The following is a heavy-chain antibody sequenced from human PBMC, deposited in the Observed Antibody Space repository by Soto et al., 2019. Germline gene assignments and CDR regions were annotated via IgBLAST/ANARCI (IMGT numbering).Heavy chain of an antibody. CDR2: ISAYNGNT. D-gene: IGHD6-13*01. V-gene: IGHV1-18*01. J-gene: IGHJ4*02. CDR3: ARGLGAAGPLGQ. CDR1: GYTFTSYG. Sequence: QVQLVQSGAEVKKPGASVKVSCKASGYTFTSYGISWVRQAPGQGLEWMGWISAYNGNTNYAQKLQGRVTMTTDTTTSPAYMELRSLRSDGTAGYYCARGLGAAGPLGQRGQGTLVTVSS.